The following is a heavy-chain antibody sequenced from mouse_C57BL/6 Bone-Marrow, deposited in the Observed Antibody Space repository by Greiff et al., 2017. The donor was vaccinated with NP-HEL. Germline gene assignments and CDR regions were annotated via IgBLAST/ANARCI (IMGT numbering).Heavy chain of an antibody. D-gene: IGHD1-1*01. CDR1: GYTFTSYW. CDR2: IHPNSGST. J-gene: IGHJ2*01. CDR3: VTYYGSPF. V-gene: IGHV1-64*01. Sequence: VQLQQSGAELVKPGASVKLSCKASGYTFTSYWMHWVKQRPGQGLEWIGMIHPNSGSTNYNEKFKSKATLTVDKSSSTAYMQLSSLTSEDSAVYYCVTYYGSPFWGQGTTLTVSS.